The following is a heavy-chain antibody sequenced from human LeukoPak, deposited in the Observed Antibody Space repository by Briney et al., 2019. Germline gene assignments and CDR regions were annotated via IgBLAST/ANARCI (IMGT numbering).Heavy chain of an antibody. V-gene: IGHV3-30*02. Sequence: PGGSLRLSCAASGFTFSSCGMHWVRQAPGKGLEWVAFIRYDGSNKYYADSVKGRFTISRDNSKNTLYLQMNSLRAEDTAVYYCGSGIAVDYWGQGTLVTVSS. CDR3: GSGIAVDY. J-gene: IGHJ4*02. D-gene: IGHD1-26*01. CDR1: GFTFSSCG. CDR2: IRYDGSNK.